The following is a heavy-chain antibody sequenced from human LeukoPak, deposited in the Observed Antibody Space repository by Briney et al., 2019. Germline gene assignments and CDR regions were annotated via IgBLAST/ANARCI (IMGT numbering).Heavy chain of an antibody. CDR1: GFTFSSYA. V-gene: IGHV3-30*01. D-gene: IGHD6-6*01. J-gene: IGHJ4*02. Sequence: GRSLRPSCAASGFTFSSYAMHWVRQAPGKGLEWVAVISYDGSNKYYADSVKGRFTISRDNSKNTLYLQMNSLRAEDTAVYYCARGRARRDKAFDYWGQGTLVTVSS. CDR2: ISYDGSNK. CDR3: ARGRARRDKAFDY.